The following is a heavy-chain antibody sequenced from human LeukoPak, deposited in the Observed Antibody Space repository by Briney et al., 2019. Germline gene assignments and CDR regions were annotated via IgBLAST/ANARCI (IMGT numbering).Heavy chain of an antibody. Sequence: SETLSLTCTVSGGSISSYYWGWIRQPPGKGLEWIGYIYYSGSTNYNPSLKSRVTISVDTSKNQFSLKLSSVTAADTAVYYCARSYVWGSYRYDYWGQGTLVTVSS. D-gene: IGHD3-16*02. CDR2: IYYSGST. CDR3: ARSYVWGSYRYDY. V-gene: IGHV4-59*01. CDR1: GGSISSYY. J-gene: IGHJ4*02.